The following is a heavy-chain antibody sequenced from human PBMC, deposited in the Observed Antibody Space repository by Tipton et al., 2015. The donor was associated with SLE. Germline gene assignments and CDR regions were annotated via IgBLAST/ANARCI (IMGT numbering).Heavy chain of an antibody. J-gene: IGHJ4*02. CDR3: ARGVGSGSPLDY. CDR1: GGSISSGGYY. CDR2: IYYSGST. D-gene: IGHD1-26*01. Sequence: TLSLTCTVSGGSISSGGYYWSWIRQHPGKGLEWIGYIYYSGSTNYNPSLKSRVTISVDTSKNQFSLKLSSVTAADTAVYYCARGVGSGSPLDYWGQGTLVTVSS. V-gene: IGHV4-61*08.